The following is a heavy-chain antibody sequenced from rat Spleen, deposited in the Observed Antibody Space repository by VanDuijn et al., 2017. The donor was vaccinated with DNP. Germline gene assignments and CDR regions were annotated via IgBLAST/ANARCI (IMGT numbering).Heavy chain of an antibody. CDR3: AKNSGYYFDY. CDR1: GFTFSDYY. CDR2: ISTSGSRT. J-gene: IGHJ2*01. Sequence: EVQLVESGGDLVLPGRSLELSCRASGFTFSDYYMAWVRQAPKKGLEWVATISTSGSRTYYPDSVKGRFTISRDNAKSSLYLQMNSLKSEDTATYYCAKNSGYYFDYWGQGVMVTVSS. D-gene: IGHD4-3*01. V-gene: IGHV5-7*01.